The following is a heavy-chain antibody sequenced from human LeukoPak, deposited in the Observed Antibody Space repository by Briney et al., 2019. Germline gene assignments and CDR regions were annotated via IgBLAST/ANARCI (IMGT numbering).Heavy chain of an antibody. Sequence: SETLSLTCTVSGGSISTDYWSWIRQPPGKGLEWIGYIYYRGSTNYNPSLKSRVTISVDTSKNQFSLILTSVTAADTAVYHCARVRSGYSYGPFDYWGQGTLVTVSS. CDR3: ARVRSGYSYGPFDY. CDR2: IYYRGST. J-gene: IGHJ4*02. V-gene: IGHV4-59*12. D-gene: IGHD5-18*01. CDR1: GGSISTDY.